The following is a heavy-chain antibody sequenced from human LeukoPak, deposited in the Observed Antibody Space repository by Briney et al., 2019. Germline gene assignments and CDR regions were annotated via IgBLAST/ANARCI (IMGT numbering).Heavy chain of an antibody. Sequence: GGSLRLSCAASGFTVSSSYMSWVRQAPGKGLEWVSTISGSAGSTYYADSVKGRFTISRDNSKNTLYLQMNSLRAEDTAVYYCAKGELWFGKFDYWGQGTLVTVSS. CDR2: ISGSAGST. CDR3: AKGELWFGKFDY. J-gene: IGHJ4*02. D-gene: IGHD3-10*01. V-gene: IGHV3-23*01. CDR1: GFTVSSSY.